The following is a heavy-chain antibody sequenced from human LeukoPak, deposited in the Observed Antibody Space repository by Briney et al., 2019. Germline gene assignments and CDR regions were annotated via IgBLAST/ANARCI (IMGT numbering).Heavy chain of an antibody. Sequence: SVKVSCKASGGTFSSYAISWVRQAPGQGLEWMGGIIPIFGTANYAQKFQGRVTITADESTSTAYMELSSLRSEDTAVYYCANIHPGYSSGWCYFDYWGQGTLVTVSS. J-gene: IGHJ4*02. CDR1: GGTFSSYA. CDR2: IIPIFGTA. V-gene: IGHV1-69*13. D-gene: IGHD6-19*01. CDR3: ANIHPGYSSGWCYFDY.